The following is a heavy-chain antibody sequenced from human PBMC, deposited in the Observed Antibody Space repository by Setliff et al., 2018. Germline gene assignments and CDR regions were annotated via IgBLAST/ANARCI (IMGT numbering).Heavy chain of an antibody. V-gene: IGHV1-3*01. CDR2: INAGNGNT. J-gene: IGHJ4*02. Sequence: AASVKVSCKASGYTFTSYAMHWVRQAPGQRLEWMGWINAGNGNTKYSQKFQGRVTITRDTSASTAYMELSSLRSEDTAVYYCARSYPIGYCSGGSCYVLDYWGQGTLVTVSS. D-gene: IGHD2-15*01. CDR3: ARSYPIGYCSGGSCYVLDY. CDR1: GYTFTSYA.